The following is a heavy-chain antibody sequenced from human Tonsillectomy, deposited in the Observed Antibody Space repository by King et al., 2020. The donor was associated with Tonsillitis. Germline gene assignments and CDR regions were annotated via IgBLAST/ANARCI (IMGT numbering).Heavy chain of an antibody. J-gene: IGHJ4*02. Sequence: QLQESGPGLVKPSQTLSLTCTVSGASLSSGGYHWSWLRQLPGKGLEWIGHIYYTGSTDYNPSLKSRVIFSVDTSKNQFSLKLTSVTAADTAVYYCATTTRTNYFDFWGQGTLVTVSS. V-gene: IGHV4-31*03. D-gene: IGHD1-1*01. CDR2: IYYTGST. CDR3: ATTTRTNYFDF. CDR1: GASLSSGGYH.